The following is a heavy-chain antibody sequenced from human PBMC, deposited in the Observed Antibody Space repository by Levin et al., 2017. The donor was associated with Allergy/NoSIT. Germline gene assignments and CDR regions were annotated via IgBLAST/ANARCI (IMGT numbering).Heavy chain of an antibody. J-gene: IGHJ4*02. Sequence: GGSLRLSCAASGFTFDDYAMHWVRQAPGKGLEWVSCISWNSDSIDYADSVKGRFTISRDNAENSLFLQMNTLRPEDTALYYCAKARGYSYASDLDYWGQGTQVTVSS. CDR1: GFTFDDYA. V-gene: IGHV3-9*01. CDR2: ISWNSDSI. D-gene: IGHD5-18*01. CDR3: AKARGYSYASDLDY.